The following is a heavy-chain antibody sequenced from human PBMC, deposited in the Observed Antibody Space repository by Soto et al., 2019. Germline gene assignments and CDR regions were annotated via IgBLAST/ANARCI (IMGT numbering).Heavy chain of an antibody. V-gene: IGHV1-3*01. D-gene: IGHD6-13*01. CDR3: ARVGIAARHAFDI. CDR1: GYTFTSYA. J-gene: IGHJ3*02. CDR2: INAGNGNT. Sequence: ASVKVSCKASGYTFTSYAMHWVRQAPGQRLEWMGWINAGNGNTKYSQKFQGRVTITRDTSASTAYMELSSLRSEDTAVYYCARVGIAARHAFDIWGQGTMVTLSS.